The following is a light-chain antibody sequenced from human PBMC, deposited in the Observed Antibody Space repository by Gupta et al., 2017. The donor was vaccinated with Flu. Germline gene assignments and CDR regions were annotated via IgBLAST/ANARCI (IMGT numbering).Light chain of an antibody. Sequence: QSVLTQPPSLSAAPGQRVTISCSGSRSNIGYNYVSWYQQLPGTVPKLLIYEDNNRPSGISDRFPGSKSGTSATLDTTGVQTGDETDYYCDTWDTSLSALLFGTGTRVTVL. J-gene: IGLJ1*01. CDR1: RSNIGYNY. CDR3: DTWDTSLSALL. V-gene: IGLV1-51*02. CDR2: EDN.